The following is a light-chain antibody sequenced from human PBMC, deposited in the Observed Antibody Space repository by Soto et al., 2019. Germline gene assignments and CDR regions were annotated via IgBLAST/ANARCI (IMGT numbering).Light chain of an antibody. J-gene: IGKJ4*01. CDR2: GAS. CDR3: QQYNDWPLT. V-gene: IGKV3-15*01. CDR1: QSVSSN. Sequence: IVMTHSPATLSVSPGERATLSCRASQSVSSNLAWYQQKPGQGPRLLIYGASTRATDISGRFSGSGSGTEFTLTISSLQSEDFAVYYCQQYNDWPLTFGGGTKVDIK.